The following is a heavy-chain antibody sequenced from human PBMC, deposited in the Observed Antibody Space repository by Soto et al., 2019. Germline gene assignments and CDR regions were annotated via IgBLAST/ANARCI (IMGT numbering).Heavy chain of an antibody. CDR2: IWNHGSNK. J-gene: IGHJ4*02. CDR1: GFTFSSYG. V-gene: IGHV3-33*01. Sequence: QVQLVESGGGVVQPGRSLRLSCAASGFTFSSYGMHWVRQAPGKGLEWVAVIWNHGSNKYYADSVKGRFTLSRDNSKNTLYMPMNSLRAEDTAVYYCARDGVVFGVVTSFYFDYWGQGPMVTVSA. CDR3: ARDGVVFGVVTSFYFDY. D-gene: IGHD3-3*01.